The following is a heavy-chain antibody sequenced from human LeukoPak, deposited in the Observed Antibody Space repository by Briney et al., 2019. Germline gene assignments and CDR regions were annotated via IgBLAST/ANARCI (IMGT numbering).Heavy chain of an antibody. CDR1: GGSFSGYY. CDR3: ARWVTKALITIFGVVTHDAFDI. V-gene: IGHV4-34*01. J-gene: IGHJ3*02. CDR2: INHSGST. Sequence: SETLSLTCAVYGGSFSGYYWSWIRQPPGKGLEWIGEINHSGSTNYNPSLKSRVTISVDTSKNQFSLKLSSVTAADTAVYYCARWVTKALITIFGVVTHDAFDIWGQGTMVTVSS. D-gene: IGHD3-3*01.